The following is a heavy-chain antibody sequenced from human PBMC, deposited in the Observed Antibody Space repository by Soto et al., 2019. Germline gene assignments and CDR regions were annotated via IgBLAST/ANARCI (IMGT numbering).Heavy chain of an antibody. CDR1: GFTFSDHY. CDR3: ARTYYDFWSGPTNFDY. J-gene: IGHJ4*02. Sequence: EVQLVESGGGLVQPGGSLRLSCAASGFTFSDHYMDWVRQAPGKRLEWVGRTRNKANSYTTEYAASVKGRFTISRDDSKNSLYLQMNSLKTEDTAVYYCARTYYDFWSGPTNFDYWGQGTLVTVSS. V-gene: IGHV3-72*01. CDR2: TRNKANSYTT. D-gene: IGHD3-3*01.